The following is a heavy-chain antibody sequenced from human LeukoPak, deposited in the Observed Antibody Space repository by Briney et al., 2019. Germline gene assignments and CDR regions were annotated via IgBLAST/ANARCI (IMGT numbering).Heavy chain of an antibody. CDR3: AKDAGPQQLVFFDS. D-gene: IGHD6-6*01. J-gene: IGHJ4*02. CDR2: ISYDGSSK. Sequence: PGGSLRLSCAASGFILSSYGMHWVRQAPGKGLEWVTVISYDGSSKYYVDSVKGRFTISRDNAKNSLYLQMNSLRAEDTAVYYCAKDAGPQQLVFFDSWGQGTLVIVSS. CDR1: GFILSSYG. V-gene: IGHV3-30*18.